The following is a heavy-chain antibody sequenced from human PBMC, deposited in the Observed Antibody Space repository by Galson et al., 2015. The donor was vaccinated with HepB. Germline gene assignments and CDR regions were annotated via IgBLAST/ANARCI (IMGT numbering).Heavy chain of an antibody. V-gene: IGHV3-23*01. J-gene: IGHJ3*02. CDR3: AKDLPLFAYYYDRAGSLIDAFDI. Sequence: SLRLSCAASGFTFSSYAMSWVRQAPGKGLEWVSAISGSGGSTYYADSVKGRFTISRDNSKNTLYLQMNSLRAEDTAVYYCAKDLPLFAYYYDRAGSLIDAFDIWGQGTMVTVSS. CDR1: GFTFSSYA. CDR2: ISGSGGST. D-gene: IGHD3-22*01.